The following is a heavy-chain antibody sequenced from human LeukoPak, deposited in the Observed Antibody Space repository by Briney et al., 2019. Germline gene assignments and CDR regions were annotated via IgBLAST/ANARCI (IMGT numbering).Heavy chain of an antibody. V-gene: IGHV3-7*01. CDR1: GFTFSRFW. D-gene: IGHD2-2*03. J-gene: IGHJ6*02. CDR2: INQDGSEK. CDR3: ARVSGYCSSTSCPIQYYDGMDV. Sequence: PGGSLRLSCAASGFTFSRFWMTWVRQAPGKGLEWVANINQDGSEKYYVDSVKGRFTISRDNAKNSLYLQMNSLRAEDTAVYYCARVSGYCSSTSCPIQYYDGMDVWGQGTTVTVSS.